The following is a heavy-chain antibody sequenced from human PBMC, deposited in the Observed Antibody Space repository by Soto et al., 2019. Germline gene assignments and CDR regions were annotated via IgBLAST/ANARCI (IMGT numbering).Heavy chain of an antibody. CDR3: ARVPDYYDSSGPWYFDL. V-gene: IGHV4-59*01. D-gene: IGHD3-22*01. CDR1: GGSISSYY. CDR2: IYYSGRT. Sequence: QVQLQESGPGLVKPSETLSLTCTVSGGSISSYYWSWIRQPPGKGLEWIGYIYYSGRTNYNPSLKVRVTISVDTSKNQFSLKLSCVTAADTAVYYCARVPDYYDSSGPWYFDLWGRGTLVTVSS. J-gene: IGHJ2*01.